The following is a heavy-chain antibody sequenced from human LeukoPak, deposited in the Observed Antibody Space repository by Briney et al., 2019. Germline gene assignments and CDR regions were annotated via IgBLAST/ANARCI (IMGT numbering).Heavy chain of an antibody. D-gene: IGHD3-22*01. CDR3: TTDWYYYDSSGYYPIF. Sequence: PGGSLRLSCAASGFTFSNYAMNWVRQAPGKGLEWVGRIKSKADGGTADYAAPLKGRFTFSRDDSKNTLYLEMKSLKTEDTAVYYCTTDWYYYDSSGYYPIFWGQGTLVTVSS. CDR1: GFTFSNYA. CDR2: IKSKADGGTA. V-gene: IGHV3-15*01. J-gene: IGHJ4*02.